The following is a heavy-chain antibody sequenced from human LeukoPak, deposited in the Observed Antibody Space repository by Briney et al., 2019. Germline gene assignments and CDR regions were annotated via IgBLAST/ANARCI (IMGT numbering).Heavy chain of an antibody. CDR3: ARGRYGGRQKPYYLDY. CDR1: GGSISSYY. D-gene: IGHD3-16*01. J-gene: IGHJ4*02. CDR2: IYDSGSS. V-gene: IGHV4-59*01. Sequence: PSETLSLTCTVSGGSISSYYWSWIRQPPGKGLEWIGCIYDSGSSNYNPSLKSRVTISLDTSKNQFSVTLSSVTAADTAVYYCARGRYGGRQKPYYLDYWGQGTLVTVSS.